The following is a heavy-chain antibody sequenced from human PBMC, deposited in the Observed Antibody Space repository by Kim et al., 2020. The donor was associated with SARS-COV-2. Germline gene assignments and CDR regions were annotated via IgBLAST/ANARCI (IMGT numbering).Heavy chain of an antibody. V-gene: IGHV3-30-3*01. Sequence: GGSLRLSCAASGFTFSTYAMHWVRQAPGKGLEWVSVISYDGGNKFYADSVEGRLTISRDNSKNTLYLQMNSLRAEDTAVYYCARDSYCSSTGCYLDYYGMDVWGQGTTVTVSS. D-gene: IGHD2-2*01. J-gene: IGHJ6*02. CDR3: ARDSYCSSTGCYLDYYGMDV. CDR1: GFTFSTYA. CDR2: ISYDGGNK.